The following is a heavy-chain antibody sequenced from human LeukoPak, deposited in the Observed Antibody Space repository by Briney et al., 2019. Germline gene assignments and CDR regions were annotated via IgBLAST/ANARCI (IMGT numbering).Heavy chain of an antibody. Sequence: SETLSLTCAVYGGSFSGYYWSCIRQPPGKGLEWIGEINHSGRTNYNPSLKSRVTISVDTSKNQFSLKLSSVTAADTAVYYCARGYSSSWYEANWFDPWGQGTLVTVSS. D-gene: IGHD6-13*01. V-gene: IGHV4-34*01. CDR1: GGSFSGYY. CDR2: INHSGRT. CDR3: ARGYSSSWYEANWFDP. J-gene: IGHJ5*02.